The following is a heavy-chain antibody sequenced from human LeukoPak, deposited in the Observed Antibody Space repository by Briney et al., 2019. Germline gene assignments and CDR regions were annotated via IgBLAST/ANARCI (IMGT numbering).Heavy chain of an antibody. V-gene: IGHV4-59*08. CDR1: GGSITDYY. Sequence: SETLSLTCTVSGGSITDYYWSWIRHSSGKGLEWIGYMYYSGSTNYNPSLKSRVTISVDTSKNQFSLKLTSVTAADTAVYYCARVGPGIATGDPYYYNGMDVWGQGTTVTVSS. CDR2: MYYSGST. D-gene: IGHD6-13*01. CDR3: ARVGPGIATGDPYYYNGMDV. J-gene: IGHJ6*02.